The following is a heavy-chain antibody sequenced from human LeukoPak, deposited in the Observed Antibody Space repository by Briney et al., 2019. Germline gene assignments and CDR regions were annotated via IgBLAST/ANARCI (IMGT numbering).Heavy chain of an antibody. D-gene: IGHD1-26*01. Sequence: PGGSLRLSCAASGFTFSSYSMNWVRQAPGKGLEWVSSISSSSSYIYYADSVKGRFIISRDNAKNSLYLQMNSLRAEDTAVYYCARGGPWELPLDYWGQGTLVTVSS. CDR3: ARGGPWELPLDY. CDR2: ISSSSSYI. V-gene: IGHV3-21*01. CDR1: GFTFSSYS. J-gene: IGHJ4*02.